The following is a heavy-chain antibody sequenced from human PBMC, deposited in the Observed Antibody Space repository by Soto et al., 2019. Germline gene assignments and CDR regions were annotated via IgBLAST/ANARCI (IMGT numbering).Heavy chain of an antibody. CDR1: GFTFSSYA. D-gene: IGHD2-8*01. V-gene: IGHV3-23*01. CDR2: ISGSGGST. J-gene: IGHJ6*02. Sequence: GGSLRPSCAASGFTFSSYAMSWVRQAPGKGLEWVSAISGSGGSTFYADSVKGRFTISRDNSKNMLYLQINSLRAEDTAVYYCAKTRGAMIYAISVYGMDVWGQGTTVTVSS. CDR3: AKTRGAMIYAISVYGMDV.